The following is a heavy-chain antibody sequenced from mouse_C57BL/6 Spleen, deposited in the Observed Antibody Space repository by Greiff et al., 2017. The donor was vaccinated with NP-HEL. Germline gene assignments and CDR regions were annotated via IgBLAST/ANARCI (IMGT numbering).Heavy chain of an antibody. CDR3: ARSREDYAMDY. J-gene: IGHJ4*01. CDR2: IYPGDGDT. V-gene: IGHV1-80*01. CDR1: GYAFSSYW. Sequence: QVQLKESGAELVKPGASVKISCKASGYAFSSYWMNWVKQRPGKGLEWIGQIYPGDGDTNYNGKFKGKATLTADKSSSTAYMQLSSLTSEDSAVYFCARSREDYAMDYWGQGTSVTVSS.